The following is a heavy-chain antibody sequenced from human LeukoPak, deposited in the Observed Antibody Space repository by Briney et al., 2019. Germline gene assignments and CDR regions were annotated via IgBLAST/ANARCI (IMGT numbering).Heavy chain of an antibody. J-gene: IGHJ4*02. CDR2: ISYDGSNK. Sequence: GGSLRLACAASGFTFSSYGMHWVRQAPGKGLEWVAVISYDGSNKYYADSVKGRFTISRDNSKNTLYLQMNSLRAEDTAVYYCAKDFSGHYLPGLDWGQGTLVTVSS. CDR3: AKDFSGHYLPGLD. D-gene: IGHD3-22*01. V-gene: IGHV3-30*18. CDR1: GFTFSSYG.